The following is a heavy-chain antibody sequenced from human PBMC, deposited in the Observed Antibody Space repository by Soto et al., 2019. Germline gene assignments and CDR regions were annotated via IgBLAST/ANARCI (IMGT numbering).Heavy chain of an antibody. CDR1: GFTFSSYG. CDR3: ARAPHDDYVWGSYRYVGFDY. D-gene: IGHD3-16*02. J-gene: IGHJ4*02. V-gene: IGHV3-33*08. CDR2: IWYDGSNK. Sequence: VQLLESGGGLVQPGGSLRLSCAASGFTFSSYGMHWVRQAPGKGLEWVAVIWYDGSNKYYADSVKGRFTISRDNSKNTLYLQMNSLRAEDTAVYYCARAPHDDYVWGSYRYVGFDYWGQGTLVTVSS.